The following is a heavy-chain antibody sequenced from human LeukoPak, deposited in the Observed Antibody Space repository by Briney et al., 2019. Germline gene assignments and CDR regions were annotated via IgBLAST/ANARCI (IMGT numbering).Heavy chain of an antibody. D-gene: IGHD3-10*01. Sequence: PGGSLRLSCAASGFTFSSYWMSWVRQAPGKGLEWVANIKQDGSEKYYVDSVKGRFTISRGNAKNSLYLQMNSLRAEDTAVYYCAREAITMVRGVISYEDYWGQGTLVTVSS. CDR2: IKQDGSEK. CDR3: AREAITMVRGVISYEDY. V-gene: IGHV3-7*01. CDR1: GFTFSSYW. J-gene: IGHJ4*02.